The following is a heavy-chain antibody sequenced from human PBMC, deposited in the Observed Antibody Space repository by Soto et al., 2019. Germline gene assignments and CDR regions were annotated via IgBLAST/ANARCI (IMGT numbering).Heavy chain of an antibody. CDR2: IYYSGST. D-gene: IGHD3-22*01. V-gene: IGHV4-59*12. Sequence: SETLSLTCTVSGGSISSYYWSWIRQPPGKGLEWIGYIYYSGSTNYNPSLKSRVTISVDTSKNQFSLEVRSVTTADTAVYYCTRDRPPSSGATDYWGQGILVTVSS. J-gene: IGHJ4*02. CDR3: TRDRPPSSGATDY. CDR1: GGSISSYY.